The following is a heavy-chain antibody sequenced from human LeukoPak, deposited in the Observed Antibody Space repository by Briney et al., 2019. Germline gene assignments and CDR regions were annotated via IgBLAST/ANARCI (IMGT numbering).Heavy chain of an antibody. CDR3: ARGSGNYYGDFDY. J-gene: IGHJ4*02. V-gene: IGHV4-59*08. D-gene: IGHD3-3*01. CDR1: GGSISSYY. CDR2: IYYSGST. Sequence: PSETLSLTCTVSGGSISSYYWSWIRQPPGKGLEWIGYIYYSGSTNYNPSLKSRVTISVDTSKNQFSLKLSSVTAADTAVYYCARGSGNYYGDFDYWGQGILVTVSS.